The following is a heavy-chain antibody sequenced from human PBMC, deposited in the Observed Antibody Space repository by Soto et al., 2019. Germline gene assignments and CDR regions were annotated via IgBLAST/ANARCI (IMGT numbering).Heavy chain of an antibody. CDR2: IYYSGST. V-gene: IGHV4-59*08. Sequence: PSETLSLTCTVSGGSISSYYWSWIRQPPGKGLEWIGYIYYSGSTNYNPSLKSRVTISVDTSKNQFSLKLSSVTAADTAVYYCARNRIAAAGPLIDYWGQGTLVTVSS. CDR3: ARNRIAAAGPLIDY. J-gene: IGHJ4*02. D-gene: IGHD6-13*01. CDR1: GGSISSYY.